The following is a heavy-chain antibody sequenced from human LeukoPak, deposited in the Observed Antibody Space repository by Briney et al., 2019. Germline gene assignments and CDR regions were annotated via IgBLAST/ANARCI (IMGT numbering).Heavy chain of an antibody. CDR2: IYYSGST. Sequence: TSETLSLTCTVSGGSISSYYWSWIRQPPGKGLEWIGYIYYSGSTNYNPSLKSRVTISVDTSKNQFSLKLSSVTAADTAVYYCARHRRVGATKRFDYWGQGTLVTVSS. CDR3: ARHRRVGATKRFDY. D-gene: IGHD1-26*01. V-gene: IGHV4-59*12. J-gene: IGHJ4*02. CDR1: GGSISSYY.